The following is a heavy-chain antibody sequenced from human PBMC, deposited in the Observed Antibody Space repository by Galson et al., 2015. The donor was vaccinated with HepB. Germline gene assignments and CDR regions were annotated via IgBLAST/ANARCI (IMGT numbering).Heavy chain of an antibody. Sequence: SLRLSCAASGFTLSSYSMNWVRQAPGKGLEWVSSISSSSSYIYYADSVKGRFTISRDNAKNSLYLQMNSLRAEDTAVYYCARDQDGNLPFDYWGQGTLVTVSS. CDR3: ARDQDGNLPFDY. V-gene: IGHV3-21*01. CDR2: ISSSSSYI. CDR1: GFTLSSYS. J-gene: IGHJ4*02. D-gene: IGHD1-14*01.